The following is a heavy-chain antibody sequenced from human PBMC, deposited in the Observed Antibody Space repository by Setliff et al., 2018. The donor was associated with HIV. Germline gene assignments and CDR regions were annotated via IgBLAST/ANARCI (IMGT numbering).Heavy chain of an antibody. J-gene: IGHJ6*02. CDR1: GASISSYY. D-gene: IGHD6-13*01. CDR3: AADGTGGGYQQLVLPYYYYGMDV. CDR2: IYYSGTT. Sequence: SETLSLTCTVSGASISSYYWSWIRQPPGKGLEWIGNIYYSGTTYYSPSLKSRVTISVNKSKNQFSLKLRSVTAADTAVYYCAADGTGGGYQQLVLPYYYYGMDVWGQGTTVTVSS. V-gene: IGHV4-59*06.